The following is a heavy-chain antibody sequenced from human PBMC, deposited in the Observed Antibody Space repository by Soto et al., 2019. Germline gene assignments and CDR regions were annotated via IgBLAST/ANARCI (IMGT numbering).Heavy chain of an antibody. CDR3: ARGRGDGYSHDAIDI. CDR2: IYSSGTT. V-gene: IGHV4-39*01. CDR1: GGSISSTSYY. Sequence: SETLSITCTVSGGSISSTSYYWDWIRQRPGKGLEWIGSIYSSGTTYYNPSRKSRVTISVDTSKNQFSLQLRSVTAADTAVYYCARGRGDGYSHDAIDIWGQGTMVTVSS. J-gene: IGHJ3*02. D-gene: IGHD5-18*01.